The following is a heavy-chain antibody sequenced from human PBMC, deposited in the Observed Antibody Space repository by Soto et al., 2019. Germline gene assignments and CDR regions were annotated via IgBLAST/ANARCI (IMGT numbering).Heavy chain of an antibody. D-gene: IGHD3-16*02. CDR1: GFTFGGYA. Sequence: PGGSLRLSGQVSGFTFGGYAMSWVRQAPGKGLEWVALVQSNPVTYYADSVRGRFTVSRDNAYNSLHLQMNSLRPEDTAFYYSAKDGDPGEISDFYFDFWGQGTVVTVSS. CDR2: VQSNPVT. CDR3: AKDGDPGEISDFYFDF. J-gene: IGHJ4*02. V-gene: IGHV3-23*01.